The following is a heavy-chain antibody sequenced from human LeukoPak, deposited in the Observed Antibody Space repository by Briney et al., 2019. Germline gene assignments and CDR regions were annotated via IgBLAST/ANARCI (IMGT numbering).Heavy chain of an antibody. CDR3: AKDQYLYYYGSGSYLFDY. D-gene: IGHD3-10*01. J-gene: IGHJ4*02. CDR2: ISGSGGST. V-gene: IGHV3-23*01. CDR1: GFTFSSYA. Sequence: PGGSLRLSCAASGFTFSSYAMNWVRQAPGKGLEWVSGISGSGGSTYYADSVRGRFTISRDNSKNTLYLEMNSLRAEDTAVYYCAKDQYLYYYGSGSYLFDYWGQGTLVTVSS.